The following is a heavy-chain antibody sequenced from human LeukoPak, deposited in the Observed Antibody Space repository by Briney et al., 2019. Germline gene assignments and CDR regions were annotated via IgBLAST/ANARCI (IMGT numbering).Heavy chain of an antibody. J-gene: IGHJ4*02. V-gene: IGHV4-39*01. CDR2: IYYSGST. Sequence: SETLSLTCTVSGGSISSSSYYWGWIRQPPGKGPEWIGSIYYSGSTYYNPSLKSRVTISVDTSKNQFSLKLSSVTAADTAVYYCARLRAPSSWYSWYFDYWGQGTLVTVSS. D-gene: IGHD6-13*01. CDR1: GGSISSSSYY. CDR3: ARLRAPSSWYSWYFDY.